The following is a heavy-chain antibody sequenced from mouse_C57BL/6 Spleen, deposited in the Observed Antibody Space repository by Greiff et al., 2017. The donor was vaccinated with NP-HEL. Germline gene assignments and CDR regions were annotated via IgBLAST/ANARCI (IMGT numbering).Heavy chain of an antibody. V-gene: IGHV5-17*01. CDR1: GFTFSDYG. J-gene: IGHJ2*01. D-gene: IGHD1-1*02. Sequence: EVKLMESGGGLVKPGGSLKLSCAASGFTFSDYGMHWVRQAPEKGLEWVAYISSGSSTIYYADTVKGRFTISRDNAKNTLFLQMTSLRSEDTAMYYCARDRWGSYGEFDYWGQGTTLTVSS. CDR3: ARDRWGSYGEFDY. CDR2: ISSGSSTI.